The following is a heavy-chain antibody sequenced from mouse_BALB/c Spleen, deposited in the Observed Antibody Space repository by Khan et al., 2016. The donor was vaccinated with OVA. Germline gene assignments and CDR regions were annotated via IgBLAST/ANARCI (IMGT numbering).Heavy chain of an antibody. Sequence: EVKLEESGPGLVKPSQSLSLTCTVTGYSITSNYAWSWIRQFPGNKLEWMGYISYSGSTNYNPSLKSRISVTRDTSENQFFLRLNSVTTEDTATXYCARRNYYGYALDYWGQGTSVTVSS. CDR2: ISYSGST. J-gene: IGHJ4*01. V-gene: IGHV3-2*02. CDR1: GYSITSNYA. D-gene: IGHD1-1*01. CDR3: ARRNYYGYALDY.